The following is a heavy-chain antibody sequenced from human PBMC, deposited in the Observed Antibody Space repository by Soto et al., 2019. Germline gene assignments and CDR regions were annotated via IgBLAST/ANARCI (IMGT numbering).Heavy chain of an antibody. V-gene: IGHV4-59*01. Sequence: SETLSLTCTVSGCSISSYYWSWIRQPPGKGLEWIGYIYYSGSTNYNPSLKSRVTISVDTSKNQFSLKLSSVTAADTAVYYCATGYSSGWYPHFDPWGQGTLVTVSS. D-gene: IGHD6-19*01. CDR1: GCSISSYY. CDR2: IYYSGST. CDR3: ATGYSSGWYPHFDP. J-gene: IGHJ4*01.